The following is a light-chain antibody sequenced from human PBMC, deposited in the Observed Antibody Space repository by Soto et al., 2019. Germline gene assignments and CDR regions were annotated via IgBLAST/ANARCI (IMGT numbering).Light chain of an antibody. V-gene: IGKV3-11*01. CDR1: QSVSSF. Sequence: EIVLTQSPATLSLSPGERATLSCRASQSVSSFLAWYQQKPGQAPRLLIYDASNRAAGIPARFSGSGSGTDFTLTISSLEPEDFAVYYCQHRSNWPLTFGGGTKVEIK. J-gene: IGKJ4*01. CDR3: QHRSNWPLT. CDR2: DAS.